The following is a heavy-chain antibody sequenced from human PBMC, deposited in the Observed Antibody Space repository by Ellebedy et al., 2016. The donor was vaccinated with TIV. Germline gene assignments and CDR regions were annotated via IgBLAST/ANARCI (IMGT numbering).Heavy chain of an antibody. V-gene: IGHV3-30*18. J-gene: IGHJ6*02. CDR2: ISYDGTNE. Sequence: GESLKISCVASGFTFSGYWMSWVRQAPGKGLEWVAVISYDGTNEKYADPVKGRFTISRDNSRNSLYLQMNSLRAEDTAVYKCAKSYSNSPNFYYHHGLDVWGQGTTVTVSS. CDR1: GFTFSGYW. D-gene: IGHD4-11*01. CDR3: AKSYSNSPNFYYHHGLDV.